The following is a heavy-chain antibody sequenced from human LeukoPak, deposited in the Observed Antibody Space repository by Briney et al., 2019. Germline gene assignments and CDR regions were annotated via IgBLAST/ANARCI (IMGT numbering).Heavy chain of an antibody. J-gene: IGHJ6*02. V-gene: IGHV3-74*01. CDR3: AGGYYYDSSGYYIDYYYGMDV. CDR2: IGTDGSGT. D-gene: IGHD3-22*01. Sequence: GGSLRLSCVASGFTFSSFWMDWVRQVPGKGPVWVSRIGTDGSGTTYADFVKGRFTISRDNAKNTLYLQMNSLRAEDTAVYYCAGGYYYDSSGYYIDYYYGMDVWGQGTTVTVSS. CDR1: GFTFSSFW.